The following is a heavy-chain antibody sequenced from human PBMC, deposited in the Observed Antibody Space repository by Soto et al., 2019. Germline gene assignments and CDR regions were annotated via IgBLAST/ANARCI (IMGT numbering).Heavy chain of an antibody. V-gene: IGHV3-30*18. CDR3: AKDKGYTYGHAFDY. J-gene: IGHJ4*02. CDR1: GFTFSNYN. CDR2: ISYDGTNK. D-gene: IGHD5-18*01. Sequence: VQLVESGGGVVQPGMSLRLSCAASGFTFSNYNMHWVRQAPGKGLEWVALISYDGTNKYYADSVKGRFTISRDTSKNTLYLQMNSLRAEDTAVYNCAKDKGYTYGHAFDYWGQGTLVTVSS.